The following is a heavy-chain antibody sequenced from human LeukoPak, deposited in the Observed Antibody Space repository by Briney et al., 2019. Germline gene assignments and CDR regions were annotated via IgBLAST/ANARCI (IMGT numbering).Heavy chain of an antibody. V-gene: IGHV3-21*01. CDR2: ISSSSSYI. J-gene: IGHJ6*03. Sequence: GGSLRLSCAASGFTFSSYSMNWVRQAPGKGREWVSSISSSSSYIYYADSVKGRFTISRDNAKNSLYLQMNSLRAEDTAVYYCARDPIGGLYYYYMDVWGKGTTVTVSS. D-gene: IGHD4-23*01. CDR1: GFTFSSYS. CDR3: ARDPIGGLYYYYMDV.